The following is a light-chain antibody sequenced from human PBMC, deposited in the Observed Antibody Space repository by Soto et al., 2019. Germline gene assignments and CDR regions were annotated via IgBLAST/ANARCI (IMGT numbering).Light chain of an antibody. J-gene: IGKJ1*01. Sequence: EIVLTHSPCTLSLSPGERATIHRTASQSVSNNYLAWYQQKPGQAPRLLIYGASNRATGIPDRFSGSGSGTDFTLTISRLEPEDFAVYYCQQYGSSGTFGKGTKVDIK. CDR1: QSVSNNY. CDR3: QQYGSSGT. V-gene: IGKV3-20*01. CDR2: GAS.